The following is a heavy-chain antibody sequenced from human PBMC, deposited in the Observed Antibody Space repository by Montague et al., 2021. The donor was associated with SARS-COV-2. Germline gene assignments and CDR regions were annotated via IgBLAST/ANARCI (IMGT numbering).Heavy chain of an antibody. CDR1: GFSFSNHA. V-gene: IGHV3-30*04. Sequence: SLRLSCAASGFSFSNHAMHWVRQAPGKGLECVAIMTHDGSITYYKDSLNGRFTISRDNSKNTLYLDMNSLRAEDTAVYYCTRSLGFFMLRGYHPFQHWGQGTLVTVSS. CDR3: TRSLGFFMLRGYHPFQH. J-gene: IGHJ1*01. CDR2: MTHDGSIT. D-gene: IGHD3-10*02.